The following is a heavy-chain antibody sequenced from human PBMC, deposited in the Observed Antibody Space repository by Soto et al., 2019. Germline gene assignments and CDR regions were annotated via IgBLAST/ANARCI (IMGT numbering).Heavy chain of an antibody. CDR1: GGSVSSGSYY. Sequence: QVQLQESGPGLVKPSETLSLTCTVSGGSVSSGSYYWNWIRQPPGKGLEWIGYIYYSGSTNYNPSLKSRVTTSVDTSKNQFSLKLSSVTAADTAVYYCAREGIGEVYGMDVWGQGTTVTVSS. D-gene: IGHD4-17*01. CDR2: IYYSGST. V-gene: IGHV4-61*01. J-gene: IGHJ6*02. CDR3: AREGIGEVYGMDV.